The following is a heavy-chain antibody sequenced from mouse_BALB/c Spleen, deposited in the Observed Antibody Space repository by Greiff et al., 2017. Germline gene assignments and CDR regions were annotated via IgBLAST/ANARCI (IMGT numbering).Heavy chain of an antibody. J-gene: IGHJ4*01. V-gene: IGHV14-3*02. CDR2: IDPANGNT. CDR3: SYPDYYAMDY. D-gene: IGHD2-10*01. CDR1: GFNIKDTY. Sequence: EVQLKESGAELVKPGASVKLSCTASGFNIKDTYMHWVKQRPEQGLEWIGRIDPANGNTKYDPKFQGKATITADTSSNTAYLQLSSLTSEDTAVYYCSYPDYYAMDYWGQGTAVTVSS.